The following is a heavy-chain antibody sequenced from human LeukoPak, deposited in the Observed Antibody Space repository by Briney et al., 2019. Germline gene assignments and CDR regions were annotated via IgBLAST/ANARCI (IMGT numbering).Heavy chain of an antibody. CDR2: INPNSGGT. CDR3: ARDRTGVGATVDY. D-gene: IGHD1-26*01. J-gene: IGHJ4*02. V-gene: IGHV1-2*02. Sequence: ASVKVSCKASGYTFTGYYMHWVRQAPGLGPEWMGWINPNSGGTNYAQKFQGRVTMTRDTSISTAYMELSRLRSDDTAMYYCARDRTGVGATVDYWGQGTLVTVSS. CDR1: GYTFTGYY.